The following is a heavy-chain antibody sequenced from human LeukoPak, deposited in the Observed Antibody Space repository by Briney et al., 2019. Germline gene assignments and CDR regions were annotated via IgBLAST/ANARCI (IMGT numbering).Heavy chain of an antibody. CDR1: GYTFTGSY. Sequence: ASVKVSCKTSGYTFTGSYVHWVRQAPGQGLEWMGRIDVNSGDTYLAQKFQGRVTLTRDTSISTDYLELSSLNSDDSAVYYCARYIGGSGWCWGQGALVTVSS. J-gene: IGHJ4*02. V-gene: IGHV1-2*06. D-gene: IGHD3-16*01. CDR3: ARYIGGSGWC. CDR2: IDVNSGDT.